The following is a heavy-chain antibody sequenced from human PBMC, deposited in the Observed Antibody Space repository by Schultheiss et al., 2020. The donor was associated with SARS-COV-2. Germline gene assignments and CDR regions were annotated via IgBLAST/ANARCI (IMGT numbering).Heavy chain of an antibody. D-gene: IGHD3-22*01. CDR2: IDWDDDK. J-gene: IGHJ6*02. V-gene: IGHV2-70*11. CDR1: GGSISSYYW. Sequence: TLSLTCTVSGGSISSYYWSWIRQPPGKGLEWLARIDWDDDKYYSTSLKTRLTISKDTSKNQVVLTMTNMDPVDTATYYCARIRVSRYDSSGYYDYYYYYGMDVWGQGTTVTVSS. CDR3: ARIRVSRYDSSGYYDYYYYYGMDV.